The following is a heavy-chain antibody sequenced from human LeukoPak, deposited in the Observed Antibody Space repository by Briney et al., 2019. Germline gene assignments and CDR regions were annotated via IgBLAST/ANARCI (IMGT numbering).Heavy chain of an antibody. V-gene: IGHV4-61*02. D-gene: IGHD2-2*01. CDR1: GGSISSGSYY. CDR2: IYTSGST. CDR3: ARDRGCSSTSCSYYYYYYMDV. Sequence: PSETLSLTCTVSGGSISSGSYYWSWIRQPAGKGLEWIGRIYTSGSTNYNPSLKSRVTISVDTSKNQFSLKLSSVTAADTAVYYCARDRGCSSTSCSYYYYYYMDVWGKGTTVTVSS. J-gene: IGHJ6*03.